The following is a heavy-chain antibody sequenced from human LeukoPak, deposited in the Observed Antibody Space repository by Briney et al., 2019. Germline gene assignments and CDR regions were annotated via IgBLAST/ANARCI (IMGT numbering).Heavy chain of an antibody. D-gene: IGHD6-19*01. V-gene: IGHV4-34*01. J-gene: IGHJ5*02. CDR3: ARGKGSGWSSTRFDP. Sequence: SETLSLTCTVYGGSFTSYYWTWIRQSPGKGPEWIGEINHSGSTNYNPSPKSRVTISVDTSKNQISLNLTSVTAADTAIFYCARGKGSGWSSTRFDPWGQGTLVTVSS. CDR2: INHSGST. CDR1: GGSFTSYY.